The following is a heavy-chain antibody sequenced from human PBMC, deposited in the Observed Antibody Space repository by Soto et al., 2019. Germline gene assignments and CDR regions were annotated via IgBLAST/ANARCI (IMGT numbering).Heavy chain of an antibody. D-gene: IGHD1-20*01. V-gene: IGHV4-39*01. CDR2: IDYSGTA. CDR3: ARITGRHLDY. Sequence: SETLSLTCTVSSGSISVTNVFWGWVRQPPGKGLEWIGNIDYSGTAYFSPSLATRVTFHVDTSKNQFSLTLYSVTAADTAVYYCARITGRHLDYWGQGILVTAPQ. CDR1: SGSISVTNVF. J-gene: IGHJ4*02.